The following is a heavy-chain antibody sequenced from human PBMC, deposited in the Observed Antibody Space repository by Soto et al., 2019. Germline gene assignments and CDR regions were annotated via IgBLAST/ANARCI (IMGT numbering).Heavy chain of an antibody. D-gene: IGHD3-16*01. CDR1: GYSFSSYW. CDR2: IYPSDSDT. CDR3: ARLGGTRSGVLHYYYGMDV. J-gene: IGHJ6*02. V-gene: IGHV5-51*01. Sequence: GESPKISCKSPGYSFSSYWLGWVRQMPGKGLEWMGIIYPSDSDTRYSPSFQGQVTISADKSISTAYLQWSSLKASDTAMYYCARLGGTRSGVLHYYYGMDVWGQGTTVTVSS.